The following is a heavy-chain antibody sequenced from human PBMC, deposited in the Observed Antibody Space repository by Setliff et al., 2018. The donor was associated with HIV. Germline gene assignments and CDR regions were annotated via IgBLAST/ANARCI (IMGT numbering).Heavy chain of an antibody. D-gene: IGHD2-2*01. CDR1: GDSISSLGYY. Sequence: SETLSLTCTVSGDSISSLGYYWGWIRQPPGKGLEWIGSINYSGITNYNPSLRGRVSISVDTSKSQISLRLNSVSAADTAVYYCARDPGGLYCTSSSCQGGCFDPWGQGALVTVSS. J-gene: IGHJ5*02. CDR2: INYSGIT. CDR3: ARDPGGLYCTSSSCQGGCFDP. V-gene: IGHV4-61*08.